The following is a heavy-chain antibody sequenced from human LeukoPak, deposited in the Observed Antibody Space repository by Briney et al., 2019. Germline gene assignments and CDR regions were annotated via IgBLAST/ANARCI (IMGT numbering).Heavy chain of an antibody. CDR1: GYIFRSYG. Sequence: ASEKVSCKASGYIFRSYGISWVRQAPGQGLEWMGWISAYNGKTNYAQKVQGRVTLTTDTSTSTAYMEMRGLVSDDTAVYYCARALSDDFWSFYQDYWGQGTLLIVSP. CDR3: ARALSDDFWSFYQDY. D-gene: IGHD3-3*01. J-gene: IGHJ4*02. CDR2: ISAYNGKT. V-gene: IGHV1-18*01.